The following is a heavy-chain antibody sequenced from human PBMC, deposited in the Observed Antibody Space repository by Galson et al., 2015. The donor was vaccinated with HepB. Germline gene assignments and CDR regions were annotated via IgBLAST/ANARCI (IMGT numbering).Heavy chain of an antibody. CDR1: GDSIRSGVNF. Sequence: TLSLTCSVSGDSIRSGVNFWGWIRQSPGKGLEWLGSIFYSGNTYYKPSLKNRLTLSVDTSRNRFSLRLTSVTAADTAVYHCARGHSDYNAHFFDLWGQGTHVVVSA. CDR2: IFYSGNT. V-gene: IGHV4-31*03. CDR3: ARGHSDYNAHFFDL. D-gene: IGHD4-11*01. J-gene: IGHJ4*02.